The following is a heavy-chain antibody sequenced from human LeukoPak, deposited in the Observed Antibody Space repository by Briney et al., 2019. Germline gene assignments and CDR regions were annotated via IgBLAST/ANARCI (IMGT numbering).Heavy chain of an antibody. D-gene: IGHD1-26*01. CDR3: ARDSGSGSNDY. CDR1: GYTFTSYA. CDR2: ISAGNGNA. Sequence: ASVTVSCTASGYTFTSYAIHWVRQAPGQRLEWMGWISAGNGNAKYSQNSQGRVTFISNTSATTAFMELSSLRSEDVAVYYCARDSGSGSNDYWGQGTLVTVSS. V-gene: IGHV1-3*01. J-gene: IGHJ4*02.